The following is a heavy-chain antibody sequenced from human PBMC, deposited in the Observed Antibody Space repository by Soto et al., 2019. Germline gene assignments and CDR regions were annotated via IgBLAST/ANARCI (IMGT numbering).Heavy chain of an antibody. CDR1: GFPFSSFA. CDR3: AKDHSGARGVFDY. D-gene: IGHD3-10*01. J-gene: IGHJ4*02. CDR2: ITGSGELT. Sequence: EVQLLESGGGLVQPGESLRLSCAASGFPFSSFAMSWVRQAPGKGLEWVSTITGSGELTYYADSVKGRFTISRDNSKNTLYLQMNSLRAEDTAVYSCAKDHSGARGVFDYWGQGTLVTVSS. V-gene: IGHV3-23*01.